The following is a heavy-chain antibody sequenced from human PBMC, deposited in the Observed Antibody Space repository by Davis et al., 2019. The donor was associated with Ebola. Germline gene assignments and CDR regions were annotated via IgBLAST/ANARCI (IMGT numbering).Heavy chain of an antibody. V-gene: IGHV3-30-3*01. CDR3: ARDKVEVQQWLVPVVHYYYYGMDV. D-gene: IGHD6-19*01. J-gene: IGHJ6*04. Sequence: PGGSLRLSCAASGFTFSSYAMHWVRQAPGKGLEWVAVISYDGSNKYCADSVKGRFTISRDNSKNTLYLQMNSLRAEDTAVYYCARDKVEVQQWLVPVVHYYYYGMDVWGKGTTVTVSS. CDR2: ISYDGSNK. CDR1: GFTFSSYA.